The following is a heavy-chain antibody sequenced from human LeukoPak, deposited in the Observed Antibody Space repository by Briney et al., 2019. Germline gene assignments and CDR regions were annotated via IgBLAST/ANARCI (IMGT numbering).Heavy chain of an antibody. D-gene: IGHD6-19*01. CDR2: ISGSGGST. V-gene: IGHV3-23*01. CDR3: IPVAGTGFDY. J-gene: IGHJ4*02. CDR1: GFAFSRYA. Sequence: GGSLRLSCAASGFAFSRYAMTWVRQAPGKGLEWVSAISGSGGSTYYADSVKGRFTISRDNSKNTLFLQMNSPRAEDTAVYYGIPVAGTGFDYWGQGTLVTVSS.